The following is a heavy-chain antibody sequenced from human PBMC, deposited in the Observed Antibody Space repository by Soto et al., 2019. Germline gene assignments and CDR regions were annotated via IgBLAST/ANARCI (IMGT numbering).Heavy chain of an antibody. CDR1: GGSISSGGYY. D-gene: IGHD6-6*01. Sequence: QVQLQESGTGLVKPSQTLSLTCTVSGGSISSGGYYWSWIRQHPGKGLEWIGYIYYSGSTYYNPSHKSRVTKSVDTSKNQFSLKLSSVTAADTAVYYCAREGYSSSSSLCHYYYYYMDVWGKGTTVTVSS. J-gene: IGHJ6*03. CDR3: AREGYSSSSSLCHYYYYYMDV. CDR2: IYYSGST. V-gene: IGHV4-31*03.